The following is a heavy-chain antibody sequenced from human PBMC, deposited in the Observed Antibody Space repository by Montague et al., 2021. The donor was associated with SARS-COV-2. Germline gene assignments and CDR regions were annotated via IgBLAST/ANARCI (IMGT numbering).Heavy chain of an antibody. CDR2: VYYTGGT. Sequence: SETLSLTCTVSGGSVTTYYWSWIRQPPGKGLEWIANVYYTGGTNYNPSLKSRVAISVDTSKTQFSLRLTSVTAADTAVYYCASGDDNGSGYLDVWGKGTTVTVSS. CDR3: ASGDDNGSGYLDV. D-gene: IGHD1-26*01. V-gene: IGHV4-59*02. J-gene: IGHJ6*03. CDR1: GGSVTTYY.